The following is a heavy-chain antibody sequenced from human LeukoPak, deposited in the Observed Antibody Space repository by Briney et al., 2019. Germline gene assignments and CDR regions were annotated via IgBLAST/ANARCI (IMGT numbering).Heavy chain of an antibody. V-gene: IGHV3-15*01. CDR1: GFTSSNAW. Sequence: GGSLRLSCAVSGFTSSNAWMSWVRQAPGKGLEWVGRIKSKTDGGTRDYAAPVKGRFTISGDDSKNTLYLQMNSLKTEDTAVYYCTTFDYAAFLIWGQGTMVTVSS. CDR2: IKSKTDGGTR. CDR3: TTFDYAAFLI. J-gene: IGHJ3*02. D-gene: IGHD4/OR15-4a*01.